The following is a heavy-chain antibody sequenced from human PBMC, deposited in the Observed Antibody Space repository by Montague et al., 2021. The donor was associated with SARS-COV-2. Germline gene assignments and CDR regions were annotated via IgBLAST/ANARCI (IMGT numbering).Heavy chain of an antibody. Sequence: SETLSLTCAVSGGSFSGYSCCWICLPPGPGQELIWIIYDSGSGNYNPTLTRRSRMSVSTAKSQFSLSLSSVTVAATAMYYCARAQRRTNRPNIVLGTARQRPFDYWGQGALVTVSS. CDR1: GGSFSGYS. J-gene: IGHJ4*02. D-gene: IGHD2-21*02. CDR3: ARAQRRTNRPNIVLGTARQRPFDY. CDR2: IYDSGSG. V-gene: IGHV4-34*10.